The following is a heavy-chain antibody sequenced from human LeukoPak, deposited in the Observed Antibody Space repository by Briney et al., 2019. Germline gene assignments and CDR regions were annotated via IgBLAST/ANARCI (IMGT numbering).Heavy chain of an antibody. V-gene: IGHV4-4*02. CDR1: GGSISSSNW. D-gene: IGHD6-19*01. CDR3: ARHGSWYSSGWYEDYFDY. J-gene: IGHJ4*02. CDR2: INHSGST. Sequence: PSETLSLTCAVSGGSISSSNWWSWVRQPPGKGLEWIGEINHSGSTNYNPSLKSRVTISVDTSKNQFSLKLSSVTAADTAVYYCARHGSWYSSGWYEDYFDYWGQGTLVTVSS.